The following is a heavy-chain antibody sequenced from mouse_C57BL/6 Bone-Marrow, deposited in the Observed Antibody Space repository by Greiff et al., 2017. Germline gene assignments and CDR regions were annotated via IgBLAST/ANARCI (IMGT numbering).Heavy chain of an antibody. D-gene: IGHD2-3*01. CDR1: GYSITSDY. Sequence: EVKLVESGPGLAKPSQTLSLTCSVTGYSITSDYWNWIRKFPGNKLEYMGYISYSGSTYYNPSLKSRISITRDTSKNQYYLQLNSVTTEDTATYYCAREGYGYYDSYWYCDVWGTGTTVTVSS. V-gene: IGHV3-8*01. J-gene: IGHJ1*03. CDR2: ISYSGST. CDR3: AREGYGYYDSYWYCDV.